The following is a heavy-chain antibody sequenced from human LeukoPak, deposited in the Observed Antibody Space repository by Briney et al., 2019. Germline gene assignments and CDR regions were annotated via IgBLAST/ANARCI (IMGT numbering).Heavy chain of an antibody. J-gene: IGHJ4*02. Sequence: GESLKISCKGSGYSFTSYWIGWVRQMPGKGLEWMGIIYPGDSDTRYSPSFQGQVTISADTSISTAYLQWSSLKASDTAMYYCARKGAYCSSTSCYVGYFDYWGQGTLVTVSS. V-gene: IGHV5-51*01. CDR1: GYSFTSYW. CDR2: IYPGDSDT. CDR3: ARKGAYCSSTSCYVGYFDY. D-gene: IGHD2-2*01.